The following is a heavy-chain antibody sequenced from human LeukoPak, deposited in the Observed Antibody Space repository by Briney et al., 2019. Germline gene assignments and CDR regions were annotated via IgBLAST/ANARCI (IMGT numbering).Heavy chain of an antibody. V-gene: IGHV4-34*01. CDR3: ARGLSMIVVNWFDP. J-gene: IGHJ5*02. D-gene: IGHD3-22*01. Sequence: SETLSLTCAVYGGSFSGYYWSWIRQPPGKGLEWIGEINHSGSTNYNPSLKSRVTISVDTSKNQFSLKPSSVTAADTAVYYCARGLSMIVVNWFDPWGQGTLVTVSS. CDR2: INHSGST. CDR1: GGSFSGYY.